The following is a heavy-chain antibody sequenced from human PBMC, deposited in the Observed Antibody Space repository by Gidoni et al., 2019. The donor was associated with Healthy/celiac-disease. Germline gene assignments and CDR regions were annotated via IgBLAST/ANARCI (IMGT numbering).Heavy chain of an antibody. Sequence: EVQLVESGGVVVQPGGSLRLSCAASGSTFVDYTMHWVRQAPGKGLEWVSLISWDGGSTYYADSVKGRFTISRDNSKNSLYLQMNSLRTEDTALYYCAKDLKGLLWFGAQSEYGMDVWGQGTTVTVSS. CDR3: AKDLKGLLWFGAQSEYGMDV. J-gene: IGHJ6*02. V-gene: IGHV3-43*01. D-gene: IGHD3-10*01. CDR2: ISWDGGST. CDR1: GSTFVDYT.